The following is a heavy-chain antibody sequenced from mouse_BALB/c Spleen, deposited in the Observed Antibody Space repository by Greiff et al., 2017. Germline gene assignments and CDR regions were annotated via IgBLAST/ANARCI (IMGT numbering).Heavy chain of an antibody. J-gene: IGHJ4*01. V-gene: IGHV5-12-2*01. Sequence: EVQRVESGGGLVQPGGSLKLSCAASGFTFSSYTMSWVRQTPEKRLEWVAYISNGGGSTYYPDTVKGRFTISRDNAKNTLYLQMSSLKSEETAMYYCARHDYDAMDYWGQGTSVTVSA. CDR2: ISNGGGST. CDR3: ARHDYDAMDY. CDR1: GFTFSSYT.